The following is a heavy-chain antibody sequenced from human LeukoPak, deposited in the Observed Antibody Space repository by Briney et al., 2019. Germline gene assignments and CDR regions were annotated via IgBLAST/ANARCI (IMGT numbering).Heavy chain of an antibody. V-gene: IGHV3-21*01. CDR1: RFTFTTYA. Sequence: GGSLRLSCAASRFTFTTYAMNWVRQAPGKGLEWVSSISGTSHSIYYADSVKGRFTISRDDAKNSVYLQMNNLRAEDSAVYYCARAYTIADQFDYWGQGSLVTVSS. CDR2: ISGTSHSI. J-gene: IGHJ4*02. CDR3: ARAYTIADQFDY. D-gene: IGHD4-11*01.